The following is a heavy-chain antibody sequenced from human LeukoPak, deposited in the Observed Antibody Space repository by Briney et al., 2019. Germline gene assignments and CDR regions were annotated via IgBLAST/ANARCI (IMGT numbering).Heavy chain of an antibody. V-gene: IGHV4-59*08. CDR1: GGSISRYY. Sequence: PSETLSLTCTVSGGSISRYYSSWIRHARGKGLEWIVYIYYSGRYNYNPSRKSRVTISVDTSKNQFSLKLRSVTAADTAVYYCARHGDKLTYGGSYPMDYWGQGTLVTVSS. J-gene: IGHJ4*02. CDR3: ARHGDKLTYGGSYPMDY. CDR2: IYYSGRY. D-gene: IGHD1-26*01.